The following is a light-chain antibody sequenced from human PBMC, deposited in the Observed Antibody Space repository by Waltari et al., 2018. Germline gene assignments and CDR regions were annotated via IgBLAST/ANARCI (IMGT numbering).Light chain of an antibody. V-gene: IGLV1-40*01. CDR2: GNN. CDR1: SSNIGAGYD. J-gene: IGLJ3*02. CDR3: QSYDSSLSGAWV. Sequence: QSVLTQPPSVSGAPGQRVTISCTGSSSNIGAGYDVPWFQQLPGTAPKLLIYGNNNRPPGVPDRFSGSKSGTSASLAISGLQAEDEADYHCQSYDSSLSGAWVFGGGTKLTVL.